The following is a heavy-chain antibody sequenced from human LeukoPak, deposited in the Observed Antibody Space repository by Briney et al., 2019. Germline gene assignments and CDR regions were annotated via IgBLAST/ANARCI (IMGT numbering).Heavy chain of an antibody. D-gene: IGHD3/OR15-3a*01. V-gene: IGHV3-21*01. CDR3: AREGLTGLWYDF. CDR2: ISSSN. J-gene: IGHJ4*02. Sequence: GGSLRLSCAASGFTFSHYTMNWVRQAPGKGLEWVSSISSSNPDSLKGRFTISRDNAKNSLYLQMNSLRAEDTAVYYCAREGLTGLWYDFWGQGTLVTVSS. CDR1: GFTFSHYT.